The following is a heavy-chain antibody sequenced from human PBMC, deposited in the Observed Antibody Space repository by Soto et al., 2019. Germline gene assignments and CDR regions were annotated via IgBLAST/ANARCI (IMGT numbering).Heavy chain of an antibody. Sequence: EVQLVESGGGLVKPGGSLRLSCAASGFTFSSYSMNWVRQAPGKGLEWVSSISSSSSYIYYADSVKSRFTISRDNAKNSLFLQMKSLRAEDTAVYYCARAQYYYDTSGGKTELDYWGQGTLVSVSS. CDR3: ARAQYYYDTSGGKTELDY. V-gene: IGHV3-21*01. D-gene: IGHD3-22*01. CDR2: ISSSSSYI. CDR1: GFTFSSYS. J-gene: IGHJ4*02.